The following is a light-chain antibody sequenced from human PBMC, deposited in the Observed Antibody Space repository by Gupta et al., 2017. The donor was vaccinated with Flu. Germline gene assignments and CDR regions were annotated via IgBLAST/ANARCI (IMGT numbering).Light chain of an antibody. CDR1: QSIRSY. CDR2: AAS. V-gene: IGKV1-39*01. CDR3: QKSNSNPPFT. Sequence: QMSYSPSPLSASVGDRVTITCRASQSIRSYLNWYQQKPGNAPKLLIYAASSWQSGVPSRFSGSGSGTELTLTISSRELEDFAAYYCQKSNSNPPFTFGGGTRLEIK. J-gene: IGKJ4*01.